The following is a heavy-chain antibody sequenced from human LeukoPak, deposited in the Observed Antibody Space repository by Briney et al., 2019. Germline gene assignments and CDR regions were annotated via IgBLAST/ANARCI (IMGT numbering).Heavy chain of an antibody. Sequence: AASVKVSCKASGYTFTGYYLHWVRQAPGQGLEWMGWINPNTGGTNYAQKFQGRVTMTRDTSISTAYMELSRLRSDDTAVYYCARDVGGGSSWYHHSFDYWGQGTLVTVSS. CDR3: ARDVGGGSSWYHHSFDY. CDR2: INPNTGGT. D-gene: IGHD6-13*01. J-gene: IGHJ4*02. CDR1: GYTFTGYY. V-gene: IGHV1-2*02.